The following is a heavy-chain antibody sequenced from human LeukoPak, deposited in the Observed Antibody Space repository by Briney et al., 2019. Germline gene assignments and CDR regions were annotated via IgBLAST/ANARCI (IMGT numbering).Heavy chain of an antibody. CDR2: ISGSGGST. Sequence: GGSLRLSCAASGFTFSSYAMSWVRQAPGKGLEWVSAISGSGGSTYYADSVKGRFTISRDNSKNTLYLQMNSLRAEDTAVYYCARSTESELLWFGELHFDYWGQGTLVTVSS. V-gene: IGHV3-23*01. D-gene: IGHD3-10*01. J-gene: IGHJ4*02. CDR1: GFTFSSYA. CDR3: ARSTESELLWFGELHFDY.